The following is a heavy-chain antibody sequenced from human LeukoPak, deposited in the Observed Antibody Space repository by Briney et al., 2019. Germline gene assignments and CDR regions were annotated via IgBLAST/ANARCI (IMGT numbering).Heavy chain of an antibody. CDR2: INWNGGST. Sequence: RPGGSLRLSCAASGFTFDDYGMSWVRQAPGKGLEWVSGINWNGGSTGYADSVKGRFTISRDNAKNSLYLQMNSLRAEDTALYHWARVDRQTTWQTFDPWGQGTLVTVSS. CDR3: ARVDRQTTWQTFDP. V-gene: IGHV3-20*01. J-gene: IGHJ5*02. CDR1: GFTFDDYG. D-gene: IGHD1-7*01.